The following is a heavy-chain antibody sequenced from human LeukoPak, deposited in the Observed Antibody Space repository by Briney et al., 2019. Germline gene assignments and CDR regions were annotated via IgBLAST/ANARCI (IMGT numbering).Heavy chain of an antibody. Sequence: ASVKVSCKASGYTFTSYYMHWVRQAPGQGLEWMGVINPSGDSTSYAQKFQGRVTMTRDTSTSTVYMELSRLRSDDTAVYYCASEGVDTASFDYWGQGTLVTVSS. CDR1: GYTFTSYY. CDR2: INPSGDST. CDR3: ASEGVDTASFDY. J-gene: IGHJ4*02. D-gene: IGHD5-18*01. V-gene: IGHV1-46*01.